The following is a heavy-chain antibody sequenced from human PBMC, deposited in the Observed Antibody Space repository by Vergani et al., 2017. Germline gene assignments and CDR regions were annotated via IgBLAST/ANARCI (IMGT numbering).Heavy chain of an antibody. CDR2: IYTSGST. D-gene: IGHD6-13*01. V-gene: IGHV4-4*07. CDR1: GGSISSYY. CDR3: ARSSKMGQQLVHWYFDL. Sequence: QVQLQESGPGLVKPSETLSLTCTVSGGSISSYYWSWIRQPAGKGLEWIGRIYTSGSTNYNPSLKSRVTMSVDTSKNQFSLKLSSVTAADTAVYYCARSSKMGQQLVHWYFDLWGRGTLVTVSS. J-gene: IGHJ2*01.